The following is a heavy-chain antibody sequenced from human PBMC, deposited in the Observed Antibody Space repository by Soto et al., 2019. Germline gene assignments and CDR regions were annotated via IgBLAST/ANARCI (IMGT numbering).Heavy chain of an antibody. CDR1: GFTFSSYG. CDR3: AKDQAAAGTLWDY. J-gene: IGHJ4*02. D-gene: IGHD6-13*01. Sequence: GGSLRLSCAASGFTFSSYGMHWVRQAPGKGLEWVAVVWYDGSNKYYADSVKGRFTISRDNSKDTLYLQLNSLRDEDTAVYYCAKDQAAAGTLWDYWGQGALVTVSS. CDR2: VWYDGSNK. V-gene: IGHV3-33*06.